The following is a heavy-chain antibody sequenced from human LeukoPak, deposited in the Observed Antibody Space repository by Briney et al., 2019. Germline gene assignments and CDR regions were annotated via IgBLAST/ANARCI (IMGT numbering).Heavy chain of an antibody. CDR3: ARGGYYYDSSGYSHLPDY. D-gene: IGHD3-22*01. CDR1: GGTFSSYA. V-gene: IGHV1-69*13. CDR2: IIPIVGTT. J-gene: IGHJ4*02. Sequence: PVKVSCKASGGTFSSYAFSWVRQAPGQGLEWMGGIIPIVGTTNYAQMFQGRVTITADESTSTAYMELSSLRSEDTAVYYCARGGYYYDSSGYSHLPDYWGQGTLVTVSA.